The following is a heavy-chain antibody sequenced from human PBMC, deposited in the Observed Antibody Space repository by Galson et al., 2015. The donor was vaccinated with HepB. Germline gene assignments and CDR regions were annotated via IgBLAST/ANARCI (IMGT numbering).Heavy chain of an antibody. CDR2: INQDGTEK. J-gene: IGHJ3*02. D-gene: IGHD2-2*01. Sequence: SLRLSCAASGFTFRNYWMSWVRQAPGKGLEWVSNINQDGTEKYYVDSVKGRFTISRDNAKNSLYLLMNSLRAEDTAEYYCAVYCSSSTCNDAFDIWGQGTMIIVSS. CDR3: AVYCSSSTCNDAFDI. V-gene: IGHV3-7*01. CDR1: GFTFRNYW.